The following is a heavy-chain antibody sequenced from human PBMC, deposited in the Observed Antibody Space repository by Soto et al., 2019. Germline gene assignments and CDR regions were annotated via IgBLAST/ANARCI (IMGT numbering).Heavy chain of an antibody. CDR3: ARTPTSAPLNIAAHTGDYYYYMDV. D-gene: IGHD6-6*01. CDR2: IYAGDSAT. V-gene: IGHV5-51*01. J-gene: IGHJ6*03. Sequence: PGGSLKISCKGSGYSFTNYWIGWVRQTPGKGLEWMGIIYAGDSATRYSTSFQGQSTSSADKCISTDYLQWSSLKALDTAMYYCARTPTSAPLNIAAHTGDYYYYMDVWGKGNTVTVSS. CDR1: GYSFTNYW.